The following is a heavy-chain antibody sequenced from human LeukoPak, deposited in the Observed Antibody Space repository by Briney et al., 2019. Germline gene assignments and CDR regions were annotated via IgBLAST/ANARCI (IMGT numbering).Heavy chain of an antibody. CDR1: GFTFSSYG. CDR2: TWYDGSNK. CDR3: ARGGHCSTTSCSNYDGMDV. J-gene: IGHJ6*02. V-gene: IGHV3-33*01. D-gene: IGHD2-2*01. Sequence: GGSLRLSCAASGFTFSSYGMHWVRQAPGKGLEWVAATWYDGSNKYYADSVKGRFTISRDNSKNTLYLQMNSLRAEDAAVYFCARGGHCSTTSCSNYDGMDVWGQGTTLTVSS.